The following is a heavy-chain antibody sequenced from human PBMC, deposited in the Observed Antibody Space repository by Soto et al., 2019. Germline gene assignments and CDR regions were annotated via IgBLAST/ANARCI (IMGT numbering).Heavy chain of an antibody. Sequence: SETLSLTCTVSGGSISSSTYYWGWMRRPPGKGLEWIASFFIGGNTYYNPSLKSRVTISVDTSKNRFSLKLSSVTAADTAVYFRARRHGLDIDAYYWGQEILVTVPS. V-gene: IGHV4-39*01. CDR1: GGSISSSTYY. D-gene: IGHD3-10*01. CDR2: FFIGGNT. CDR3: ARRHGLDIDAYY. J-gene: IGHJ4*02.